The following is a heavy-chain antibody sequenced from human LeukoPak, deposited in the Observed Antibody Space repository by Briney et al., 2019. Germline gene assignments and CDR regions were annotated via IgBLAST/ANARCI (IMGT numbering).Heavy chain of an antibody. D-gene: IGHD1-26*01. CDR2: TYYRSKWYY. V-gene: IGHV6-1*01. CDR3: ARDPVGGSTIFDY. CDR1: GDSVSSNSDA. J-gene: IGHJ4*02. Sequence: SQTLSLTCAISGDSVSSNSDAWNWIRQSPSRGLEWLGRTYYRSKWYYDYAVAVKSRISINPDTSKNQFSLQLSSVIPEDTAVYYCARDPVGGSTIFDYWGQGTLVTVSS.